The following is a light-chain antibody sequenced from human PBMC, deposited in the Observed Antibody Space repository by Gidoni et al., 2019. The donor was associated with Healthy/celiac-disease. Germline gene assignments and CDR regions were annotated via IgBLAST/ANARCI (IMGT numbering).Light chain of an antibody. J-gene: IGKJ2*03. V-gene: IGKV3-15*01. CDR1: QSVSSN. Sequence: EIVMTQSPAPLSVSPGARATLSRRASQSVSSNLAWYQQKPGQAPRLLIYGASTRATGIPARFSGSGSGTEFTLTISSLQSEDFAVYYCQQYNNWPPLYSFGQGTKLEIK. CDR3: QQYNNWPPLYS. CDR2: GAS.